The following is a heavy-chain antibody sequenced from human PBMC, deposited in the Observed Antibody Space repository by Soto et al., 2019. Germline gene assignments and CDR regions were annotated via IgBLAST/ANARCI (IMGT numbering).Heavy chain of an antibody. D-gene: IGHD7-27*01. CDR3: ARDPKTSGGQHWAFNYFDS. Sequence: GGSLRLSCAASGFSFSSYGMHWVRQAPGKGLEWVAAILHDGSNKFYADSVKGRFTISRDNSKSTLYLQVDSLRPEDAAVYYCARDPKTSGGQHWAFNYFDSWGQGALVTVSS. J-gene: IGHJ4*02. V-gene: IGHV3-30*03. CDR1: GFSFSSYG. CDR2: ILHDGSNK.